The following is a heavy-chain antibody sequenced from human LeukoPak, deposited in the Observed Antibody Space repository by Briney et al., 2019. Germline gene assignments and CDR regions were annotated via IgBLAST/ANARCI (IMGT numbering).Heavy chain of an antibody. D-gene: IGHD6-13*01. V-gene: IGHV4-34*01. J-gene: IGHJ6*02. Sequence: SETLSLTCAVYGGSFSGYYWGWIRQPPGKGLEWIGKINHSGSTNYNPSLKSRVTISVDTSKNQFSLKLSSVTAADTAVYYCARSMQGVSGMDVWGQGTTVTVSS. CDR1: GGSFSGYY. CDR2: INHSGST. CDR3: ARSMQGVSGMDV.